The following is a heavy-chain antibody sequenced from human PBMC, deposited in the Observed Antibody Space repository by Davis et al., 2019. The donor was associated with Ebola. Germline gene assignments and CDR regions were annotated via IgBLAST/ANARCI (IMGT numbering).Heavy chain of an antibody. CDR3: AREGDWSHYYYYGMDV. D-gene: IGHD2-21*02. CDR1: ASTFTRSD. J-gene: IGHJ6*04. V-gene: IGHV1-18*04. Sequence: ASVTVPRTAPASTFTRSDPSCLRHAPAQRLEWMGWTSAYNGNTNYAQKLQGRVTMTTDTSTSTAYMELRSLRSDDTAVYYCAREGDWSHYYYYGMDVWGKGTTVTVSS. CDR2: TSAYNGNT.